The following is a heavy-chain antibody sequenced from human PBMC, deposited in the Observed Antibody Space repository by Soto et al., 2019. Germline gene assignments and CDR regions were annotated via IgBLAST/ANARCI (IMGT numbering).Heavy chain of an antibody. CDR1: GGSISSGGYY. J-gene: IGHJ4*02. Sequence: QVQLQESGPGLVKPSQTLSLTCTVSGGSISSGGYYWSWIRQHPGKGLEWIGYIYYSGSTYYNPSRKSRVTISVDTSKNQFSLKLSSVTAADTAVYYCARGLGSIYDYIWGREDYWGQGTLVTVSS. V-gene: IGHV4-31*03. D-gene: IGHD3-16*01. CDR3: ARGLGSIYDYIWGREDY. CDR2: IYYSGST.